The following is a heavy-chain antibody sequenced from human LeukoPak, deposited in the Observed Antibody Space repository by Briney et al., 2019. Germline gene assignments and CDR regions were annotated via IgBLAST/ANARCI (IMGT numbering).Heavy chain of an antibody. CDR2: IKQDGSEK. V-gene: IGHV3-7*01. Sequence: GGSLRLSCAASEFTFSSYWMYWVRQAPGKGLEWVANIKQDGSEKYYVDSVKGRFTISRDNAKNSLYLQMNSLRAEDTAVYYCAGGQGWHFDLWGRGTLITVSS. D-gene: IGHD2-15*01. J-gene: IGHJ2*01. CDR1: EFTFSSYW. CDR3: AGGQGWHFDL.